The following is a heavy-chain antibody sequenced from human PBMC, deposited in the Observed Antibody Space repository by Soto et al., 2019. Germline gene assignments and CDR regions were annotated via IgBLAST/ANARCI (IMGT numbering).Heavy chain of an antibody. V-gene: IGHV3-13*01. CDR1: GFTFSSYD. D-gene: IGHD2-8*01. CDR3: ARAGVYCTNGVCFPGAFDI. J-gene: IGHJ3*02. CDR2: IGTAGDT. Sequence: LRLSCAASGFTFSSYDMHWVRQATGKGLEWVSAIGTAGDTYYPGSVKGRFTISRENAKNSLYLQMNSLRAGDTAVYYCARAGVYCTNGVCFPGAFDIWGQGTMVTVSS.